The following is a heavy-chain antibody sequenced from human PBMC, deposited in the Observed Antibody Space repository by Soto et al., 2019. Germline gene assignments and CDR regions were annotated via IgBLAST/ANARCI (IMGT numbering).Heavy chain of an antibody. D-gene: IGHD6-13*01. CDR1: GFTVSSDR. CDR2: VKGDGSDT. V-gene: IGHV3-7*01. CDR3: ATSAAAPGNY. J-gene: IGHJ4*02. Sequence: GGSLRLSCAASGFTVSSDRMCWVRQAPGKGLEWVANVKGDGSDTYYVYSVKGRFTISRDNANNSLYLQMYSLRAEESAVYYCATSAAAPGNYWGQGTLVTAPQ.